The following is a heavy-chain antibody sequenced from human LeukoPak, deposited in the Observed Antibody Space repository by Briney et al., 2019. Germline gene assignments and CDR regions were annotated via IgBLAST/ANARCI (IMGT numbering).Heavy chain of an antibody. J-gene: IGHJ4*02. D-gene: IGHD5-18*01. CDR3: ARDLAYSRLDY. CDR2: INPDGNKK. Sequence: GGSLRLSCAVSGLTFSSSWMDWVRQAPGKWLEWVASINPDGNKKYSADSVKGRFTISRDNAEDSPYLQMNSLRVEDTAFYYCARDLAYSRLDYWGQGMLVTVSS. V-gene: IGHV3-7*01. CDR1: GLTFSSSW.